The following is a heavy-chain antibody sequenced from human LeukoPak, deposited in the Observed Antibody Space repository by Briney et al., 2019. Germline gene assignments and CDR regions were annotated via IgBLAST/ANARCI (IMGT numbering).Heavy chain of an antibody. D-gene: IGHD3-10*01. CDR1: GFTFSGYA. V-gene: IGHV3-30-3*01. J-gene: IGHJ4*02. CDR3: GRGSVGFGELNY. Sequence: GSLRLSCAASGFTFSGYAMHWVRQAPGKGLEWVAVISYDGSNKFYADSVKGRFTLSRDNSKNTLYLQMNSLRIEDTAVYYCGRGSVGFGELNYWGQGTLVTVSS. CDR2: ISYDGSNK.